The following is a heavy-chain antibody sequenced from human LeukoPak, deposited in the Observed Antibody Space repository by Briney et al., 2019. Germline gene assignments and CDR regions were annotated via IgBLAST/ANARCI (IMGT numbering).Heavy chain of an antibody. D-gene: IGHD3-9*01. CDR1: GGTFTNYA. CDR2: IIPILDVT. J-gene: IGHJ4*02. V-gene: IGHV1-69*04. Sequence: SVKVSCKASGGTFTNYAINWVRQAPGQGLEWMGRIIPILDVTNYAQKFQGRVTITADQSTSTAYMELRSLEYGDTAVYYCARGGGVDILTGFQYWGQGTLVTVSS. CDR3: ARGGGVDILTGFQY.